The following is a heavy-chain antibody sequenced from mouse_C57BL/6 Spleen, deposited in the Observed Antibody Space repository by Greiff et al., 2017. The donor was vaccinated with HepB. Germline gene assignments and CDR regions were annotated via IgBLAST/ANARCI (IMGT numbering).Heavy chain of an antibody. J-gene: IGHJ1*03. V-gene: IGHV1-66*01. CDR3: ARVSVVADWYFDV. Sequence: VQLQQSGPELVKPGASVKISCKASGYSFTSYYIHWVKQRPGQGLEWIGWIYPGSGNTKYNEKFKGKATLTADTSSSTAYMQLSSLTSEDSAVYYCARVSVVADWYFDVWGTGTTVTVSS. D-gene: IGHD1-1*01. CDR2: IYPGSGNT. CDR1: GYSFTSYY.